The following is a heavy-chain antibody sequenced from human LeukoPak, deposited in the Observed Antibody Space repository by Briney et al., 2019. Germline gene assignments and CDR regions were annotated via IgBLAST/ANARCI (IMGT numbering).Heavy chain of an antibody. CDR1: GYSISSGYY. Sequence: SETLPHTCTVSGYSISSGYYWGWIRQPPGKGLEWIGSIYHSGSTYYNPSLKSRVTISVDTSKNQFSLKLSSVTAADTAVYYCARDRSVYGGNPDYWGQGTLVTVSS. V-gene: IGHV4-38-2*02. CDR3: ARDRSVYGGNPDY. CDR2: IYHSGST. J-gene: IGHJ4*02. D-gene: IGHD4-23*01.